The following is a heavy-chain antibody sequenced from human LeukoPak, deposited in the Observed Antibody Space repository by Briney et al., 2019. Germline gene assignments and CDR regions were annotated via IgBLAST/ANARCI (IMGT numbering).Heavy chain of an antibody. CDR3: ARAYYDSIFVEDY. CDR1: GGSISSYY. D-gene: IGHD3-22*01. Sequence: SETLSLTCTVSGGSISSYYWSWIRQPPGKGLEWIGYIYYSGSTNYNPSLKSRVTISVDTSKNQFSLKLSSVTAADTAVYYCARAYYDSIFVEDYWGQGTLVTVSS. CDR2: IYYSGST. V-gene: IGHV4-59*12. J-gene: IGHJ4*02.